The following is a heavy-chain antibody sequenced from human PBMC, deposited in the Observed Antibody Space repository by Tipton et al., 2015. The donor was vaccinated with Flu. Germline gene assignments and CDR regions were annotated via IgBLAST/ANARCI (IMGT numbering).Heavy chain of an antibody. CDR1: GDSIGSRYY. D-gene: IGHD3-10*01. Sequence: TLSLTCSVSGDSIGSRYYWGWIRQPPGKGLEWIGNIHRTGSTYFNPSLTGRVAISVDTSKNQFSLKLTSVTAADTAVYYCARARAPYYYYAMDVWGQGATVTVS. CDR2: IHRTGST. J-gene: IGHJ6*02. V-gene: IGHV4-38-2*02. CDR3: ARARAPYYYYAMDV.